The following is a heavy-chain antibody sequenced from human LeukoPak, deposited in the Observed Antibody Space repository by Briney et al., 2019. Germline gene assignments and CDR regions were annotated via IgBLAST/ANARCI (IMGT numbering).Heavy chain of an antibody. CDR3: ARPTGGWQGALAPQFDP. D-gene: IGHD3-3*02. CDR2: ISAYNGNT. Sequence: GASVKVSCKASGYTFTSYGISWVRQAPGQGREWVGWISAYNGNTNYAQKRRGRVTMTTDTSPSTAYMELRSLRSDVTAVYYCARPTGGWQGALAPQFDPGGEGTLVTVSS. CDR1: GYTFTSYG. J-gene: IGHJ5*02. V-gene: IGHV1-18*01.